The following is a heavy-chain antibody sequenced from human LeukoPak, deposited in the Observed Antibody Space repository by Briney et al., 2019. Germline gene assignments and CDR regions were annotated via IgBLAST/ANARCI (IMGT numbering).Heavy chain of an antibody. J-gene: IGHJ4*02. D-gene: IGHD4-17*01. V-gene: IGHV4-59*08. CDR1: GGSISSYY. CDR3: ARGGNYGDYDGYFDY. Sequence: LETLSLTCTVSGGSISSYYWSWIRQPPGKGLEWIGYIYYSGSTNYNPSLRSRVTISVDTSKNQFSLKLSSVTAADTAVYYCARGGNYGDYDGYFDYWGQGTLVTVSS. CDR2: IYYSGST.